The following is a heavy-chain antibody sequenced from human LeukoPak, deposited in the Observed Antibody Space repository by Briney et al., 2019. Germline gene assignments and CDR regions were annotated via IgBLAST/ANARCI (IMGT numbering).Heavy chain of an antibody. D-gene: IGHD3-10*01. CDR3: AVGRPSRGVIDAFDI. CDR2: IYYSGST. J-gene: IGHJ3*02. CDR1: VGSISSSSYY. V-gene: IGHV4-39*01. Sequence: PSETLSLTCTVSVGSISSSSYYWGWIRQPPGKGLEWIGSIYYSGSTYYNPSLKSRVTISVDTSKNQFPLKLSSVTAADTAVYYCAVGRPSRGVIDAFDIWGQGTMVTVSS.